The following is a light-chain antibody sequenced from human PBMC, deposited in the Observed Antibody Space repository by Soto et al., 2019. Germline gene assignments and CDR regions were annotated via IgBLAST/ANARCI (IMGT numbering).Light chain of an antibody. CDR3: QHYNSYPYS. Sequence: DIRMTQSPSTLSASVGDRIIITCRASQTIDRWLAWYQQKPGKAPQLLIYRASFSESGVPSRFSGSGSGTEFTLTISSLQPDDFATYFCQHYNSYPYSFGQGTKLEI. J-gene: IGKJ2*03. CDR1: QTIDRW. CDR2: RAS. V-gene: IGKV1-5*03.